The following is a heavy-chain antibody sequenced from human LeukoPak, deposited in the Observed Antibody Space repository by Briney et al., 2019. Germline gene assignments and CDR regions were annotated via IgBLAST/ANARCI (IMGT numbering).Heavy chain of an antibody. V-gene: IGHV3-48*01. CDR2: ISSSSSTI. CDR3: ARDPSIVDRDDDALDI. CDR1: GFTLSSYS. D-gene: IGHD6-6*01. Sequence: GGSLRLSCGASGFTLSSYSMNWVRQAPGKGLEWVSYISSSSSTIYYADSVKGRFTISRDNAKNSLYLQMNSLRAEDTGVYHCARDPSIVDRDDDALDIWGQGTMVTVSS. J-gene: IGHJ3*02.